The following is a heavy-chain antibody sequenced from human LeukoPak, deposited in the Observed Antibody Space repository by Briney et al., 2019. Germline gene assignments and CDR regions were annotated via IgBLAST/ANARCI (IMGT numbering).Heavy chain of an antibody. V-gene: IGHV3-23*01. CDR2: ISGSGGST. J-gene: IGHJ4*02. CDR1: GFTFSSYA. Sequence: GGSLRLSCAASGFTFSSYAMSWVRQAPGKGLEWVSAISGSGGSTYYADSVKGRFTIPRDNSKNTLYLQMNSLRAEDTAVYYCAKDRSSRSWYGIESYWGQGTLVTVSS. D-gene: IGHD6-13*01. CDR3: AKDRSSRSWYGIESY.